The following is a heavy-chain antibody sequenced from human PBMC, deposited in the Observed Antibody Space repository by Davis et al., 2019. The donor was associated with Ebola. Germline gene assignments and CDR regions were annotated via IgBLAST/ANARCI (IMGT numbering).Heavy chain of an antibody. V-gene: IGHV3-21*01. CDR1: GFTFASYS. CDR3: AREDTFYYDSGGYYYAMDV. J-gene: IGHJ6*02. CDR2: ISSGSGYI. D-gene: IGHD3-16*01. Sequence: GESLKISCEVSGFTFASYSINWVRQAPGKGVEWVASISSGSGYIHYADSVKGRFTISRDNAKNSLFLQMDRLRAKDTAVYYCAREDTFYYDSGGYYYAMDVWGQGTTVTVSS.